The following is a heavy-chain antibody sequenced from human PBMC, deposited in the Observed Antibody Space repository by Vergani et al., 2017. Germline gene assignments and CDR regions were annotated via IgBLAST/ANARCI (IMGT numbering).Heavy chain of an antibody. CDR1: GGSFSGYY. CDR3: ARVGAQTTVTTNSFNWFDP. CDR2: INHSGST. J-gene: IGHJ5*02. V-gene: IGHV4-34*01. Sequence: QLQLQESGPGLVKPSETLSLTCAVYGGSFSGYYWSWIRQPPGKGLEWIGEINHSGSTNYNPSLKSRVTISVDTSKNQFSLKLSSVTAADTAVYYCARVGAQTTVTTNSFNWFDPWGQGTLVTVSS. D-gene: IGHD4-17*01.